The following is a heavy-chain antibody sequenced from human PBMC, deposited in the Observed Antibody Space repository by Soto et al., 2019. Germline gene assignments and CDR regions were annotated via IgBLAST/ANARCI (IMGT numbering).Heavy chain of an antibody. CDR2: ISGSGGST. CDR3: AKDPRSDSGWYVGPTEYFDY. D-gene: IGHD6-19*01. CDR1: GFTFSSYA. J-gene: IGHJ4*02. Sequence: PGGSLRLSCAASGFTFSSYAMSWVRQAPGKGLEWVSAISGSGGSTYYADSVKGRFTISRDNSKNTLYLQMNSLRAEDTAVYYCAKDPRSDSGWYVGPTEYFDYWGQGTLVTVSS. V-gene: IGHV3-23*01.